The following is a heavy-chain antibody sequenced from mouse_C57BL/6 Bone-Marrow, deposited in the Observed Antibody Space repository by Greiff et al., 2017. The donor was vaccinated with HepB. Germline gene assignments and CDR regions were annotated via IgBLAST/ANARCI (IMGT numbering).Heavy chain of an antibody. V-gene: IGHV1-76*01. CDR1: SYTFTDYY. Sequence: VKLMESGAELVRPGASVKLSCKASSYTFTDYYINWVKQRPGQGLEWIARIYPGSGNTYYNEKFKGKATLSAEKSSSTAYMQLSSLTSEDSAVYFCARGLTPYFDYWGQGTTLTVSS. CDR2: IYPGSGNT. J-gene: IGHJ2*01. CDR3: ARGLTPYFDY. D-gene: IGHD2-12*01.